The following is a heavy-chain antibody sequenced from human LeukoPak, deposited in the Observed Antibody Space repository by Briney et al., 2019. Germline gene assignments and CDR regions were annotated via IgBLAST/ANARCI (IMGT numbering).Heavy chain of an antibody. CDR3: ARRARGYCSSTSCYPFDY. J-gene: IGHJ4*02. CDR1: GGSFSGYY. D-gene: IGHD2-2*01. Sequence: SETLCLTCAVYGGSFSGYYWSWIRQPPGKGLEWIGEINHSGSTNYNPSLKRRVTISVDTSKNQFSLKLSSVTAADTAVYYCARRARGYCSSTSCYPFDYWGQGTLVTVSS. CDR2: INHSGST. V-gene: IGHV4-34*01.